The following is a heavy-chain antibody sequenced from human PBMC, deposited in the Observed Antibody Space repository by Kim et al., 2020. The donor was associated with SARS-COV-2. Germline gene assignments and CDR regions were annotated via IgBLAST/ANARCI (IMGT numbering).Heavy chain of an antibody. CDR1: GYTFTSYY. D-gene: IGHD6-13*01. V-gene: IGHV1-46*01. CDR3: AREVWSIGAEGFNRNYCGMDV. J-gene: IGHJ6*02. CDR2: INPSAGST. Sequence: ASVKVSCTASGYTFTSYYIHWVRQAPGQGLEWMGIINPSAGSTSYAQKFKGRLTMSRDTSTNTVYMELNSLEYGDTALYFCAREVWSIGAEGFNRNYCGMDVWGQGTMVTVSS.